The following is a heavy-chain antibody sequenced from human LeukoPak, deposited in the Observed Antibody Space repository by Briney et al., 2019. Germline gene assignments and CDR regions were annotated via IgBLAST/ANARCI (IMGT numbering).Heavy chain of an antibody. CDR1: GFSISNSA. D-gene: IGHD5-12*01. Sequence: GGSLRRSCAASGFSISNSARSWVRQAPGKGLEWVSLIVASSGSTFYADSVKGRFTISRDSSKNTLYLQMNSLRAEDMAVYYCAKGAYDYIEMGYFDYWGQGTLVTVSS. V-gene: IGHV3-23*01. J-gene: IGHJ4*02. CDR3: AKGAYDYIEMGYFDY. CDR2: IVASSGST.